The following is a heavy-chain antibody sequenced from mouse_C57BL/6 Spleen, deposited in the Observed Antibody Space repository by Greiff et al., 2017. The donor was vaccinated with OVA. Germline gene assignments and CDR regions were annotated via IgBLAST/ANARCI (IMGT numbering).Heavy chain of an antibody. Sequence: QVQLQQPGAELVKPGASVKLSCKASGYTFTSYWMHWVKQRPGQGLEWIGMIHPNSGSTNYNEKFKSKATLTVDKSSSTAHMQLSSLTSEDSAVYYCAREPLITTVVDYWGQGTTLTVSS. CDR1: GYTFTSYW. CDR3: AREPLITTVVDY. J-gene: IGHJ2*01. D-gene: IGHD1-1*01. CDR2: IHPNSGST. V-gene: IGHV1-64*01.